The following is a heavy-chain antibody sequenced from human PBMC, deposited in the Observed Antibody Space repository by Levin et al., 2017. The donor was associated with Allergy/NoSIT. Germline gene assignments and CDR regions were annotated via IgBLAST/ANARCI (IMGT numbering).Heavy chain of an antibody. CDR3: AKRSPDYKADGSGYDVNFEH. D-gene: IGHD3-22*01. V-gene: IGHV3-23*01. Sequence: PGGSLRLSCAASGFTFADYAMSWVRQAPGKGLEWVSTITSGSGYTHYADSVKGRFTISRDNSKNTLWLQMNTLRVDDTAVYHCAKRSPDYKADGSGYDVNFEHWGQGTLVTVAS. CDR2: ITSGSGYT. J-gene: IGHJ4*02. CDR1: GFTFADYA.